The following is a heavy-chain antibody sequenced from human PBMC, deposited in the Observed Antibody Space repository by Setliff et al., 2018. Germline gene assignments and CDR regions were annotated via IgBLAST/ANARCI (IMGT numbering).Heavy chain of an antibody. D-gene: IGHD1-26*01. CDR2: LHTSGTI. Sequence: PSQTLSLTCAVSGGSITSGSYYWSWIRQPAGEGLEWIGRLHTSGTIVYNPSLKGRVTISADTSTNHFSLKLTSVTAADTAVYYCARDNTIVGATDYWGQGALVTVSS. CDR1: GGSITSGSYY. V-gene: IGHV4-61*02. J-gene: IGHJ4*02. CDR3: ARDNTIVGATDY.